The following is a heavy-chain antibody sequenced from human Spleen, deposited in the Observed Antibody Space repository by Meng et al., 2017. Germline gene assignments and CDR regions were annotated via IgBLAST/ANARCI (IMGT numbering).Heavy chain of an antibody. CDR3: ARDPTPLIFIYYFDY. V-gene: IGHV3-30*01. J-gene: IGHJ4*02. CDR2: ISYDGSNK. D-gene: IGHD2-21*02. Sequence: GGSLRLSCAASGFTFSSYAMHWVRQAPGKGLEWVAVISYDGSNKYYADSVKGRFTISRDNSKNTLYLQMNSLRAEDTAVYYCARDPTPLIFIYYFDYWGQGTLVTVSS. CDR1: GFTFSSYA.